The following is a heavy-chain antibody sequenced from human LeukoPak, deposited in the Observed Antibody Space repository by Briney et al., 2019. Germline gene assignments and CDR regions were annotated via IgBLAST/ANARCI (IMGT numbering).Heavy chain of an antibody. CDR3: TGGVSATGWCDP. CDR1: GFTLSSHW. D-gene: IGHD2-15*01. V-gene: IGHV3-74*01. CDR2: INSDGSTT. Sequence: GGSLRLSCAASGFTLSSHWMHWVRQAPGKGLVWVSRINSDGSTTNYADSVKGRFTISRDNAENTLYLQMNSRRVGDTAVYYCTGGVSATGWCDPGGKGPLVTVSS. J-gene: IGHJ5*02.